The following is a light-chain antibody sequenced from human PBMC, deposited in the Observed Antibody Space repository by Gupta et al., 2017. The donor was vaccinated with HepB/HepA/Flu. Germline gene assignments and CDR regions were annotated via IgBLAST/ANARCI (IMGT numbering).Light chain of an antibody. CDR2: DAS. CDR1: QSVSSY. Sequence: IVLTHSPATLSLSPGERPTLSCRASQSVSSYLAWYQQKPGQAPRLLIYDASNRATGIPARFSGSGSGTDFTLTISSLEPEDFAVYYCQQRSNWPWTFGQGTKVEIK. J-gene: IGKJ1*01. V-gene: IGKV3-11*01. CDR3: QQRSNWPWT.